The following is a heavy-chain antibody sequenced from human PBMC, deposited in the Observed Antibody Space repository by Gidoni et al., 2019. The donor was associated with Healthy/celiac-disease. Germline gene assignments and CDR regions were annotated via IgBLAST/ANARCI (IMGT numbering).Heavy chain of an antibody. Sequence: QVQLQESGPGLVKPSQTLSLTCTVSGGPISSGSYYWSWIRQPAGKGLEWIGRIYTSGSTNYNPSLKSRVTISVDTSKNQFSLKLSSVTAADTAVYYCARDTATFDYYYGMDVWGQGTTVTVSS. D-gene: IGHD5-18*01. CDR3: ARDTATFDYYYGMDV. J-gene: IGHJ6*02. CDR1: GGPISSGSYY. V-gene: IGHV4-61*02. CDR2: IYTSGST.